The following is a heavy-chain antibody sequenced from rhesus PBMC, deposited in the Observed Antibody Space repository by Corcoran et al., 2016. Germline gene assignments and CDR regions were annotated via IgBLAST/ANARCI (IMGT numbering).Heavy chain of an antibody. CDR1: GGSLSSTY. Sequence: QVQLQESGPGLVKPSETLSLTCAVSGGSLSSTYWSWLRQAPGKGPEWIGRIYGSGGSTDYNPALKSRVTISTDTSKNQFSLKLSSVTAADTAVYYCARVPGRGSLDYWGQGALVTVSS. J-gene: IGHJ4*01. V-gene: IGHV4-160*01. D-gene: IGHD3-16*01. CDR2: IYGSGGST. CDR3: ARVPGRGSLDY.